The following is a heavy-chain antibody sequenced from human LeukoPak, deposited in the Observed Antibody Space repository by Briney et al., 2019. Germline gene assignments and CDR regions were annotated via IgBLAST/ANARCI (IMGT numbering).Heavy chain of an antibody. J-gene: IGHJ4*02. CDR3: ARAGPIYSHSGRQAKVDDPEFDY. CDR1: RYTFTGYF. Sequence: ASVKVSCKASRYTFTGYFMHWVRQAPGQGLEWVGWINPNSGGSNYAQKFQGRISMTRDTSISTAYVELSSLRSDDTAVYYCARAGPIYSHSGRQAKVDDPEFDYWGQGTLVTVSS. D-gene: IGHD3-10*01. CDR2: INPNSGGS. V-gene: IGHV1-2*02.